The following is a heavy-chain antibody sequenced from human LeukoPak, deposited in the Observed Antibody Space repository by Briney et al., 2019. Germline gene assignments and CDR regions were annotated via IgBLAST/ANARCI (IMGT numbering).Heavy chain of an antibody. V-gene: IGHV1-46*01. CDR3: ARDRGYCSSTSCYFPRYYYMDV. Sequence: GASVKVSCKASNYTFTSYGISWVRQAPGQGLEWMGIINPSGGSTSYAQKFQGRVTMTRDTSTSTVYMELSSLRSEDTAVYYCARDRGYCSSTSCYFPRYYYMDVWGKGTTVTVSS. J-gene: IGHJ6*03. D-gene: IGHD2-2*01. CDR2: INPSGGST. CDR1: NYTFTSYG.